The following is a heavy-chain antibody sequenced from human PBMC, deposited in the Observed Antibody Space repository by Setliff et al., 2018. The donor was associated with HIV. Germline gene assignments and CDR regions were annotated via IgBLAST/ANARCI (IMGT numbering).Heavy chain of an antibody. CDR2: IIPIFGTA. D-gene: IGHD6-13*01. V-gene: IGHV1-69*13. Sequence: SVKVSCKASGYTFTTHDNTHDINWVRQAPGQGLEWMGGIIPIFGTANYAQKFQGRVTITADESTSTAYMELSSLRSEDTAVYYCARDPKSTYSSSWSPVGAFDIWGQGTMVTVS. J-gene: IGHJ3*02. CDR3: ARDPKSTYSSSWSPVGAFDI. CDR1: GYTFTTHD.